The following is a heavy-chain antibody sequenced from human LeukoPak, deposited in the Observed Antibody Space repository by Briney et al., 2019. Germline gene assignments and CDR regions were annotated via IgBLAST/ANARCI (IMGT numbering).Heavy chain of an antibody. CDR1: GLIFNNYG. Sequence: GGSLRLSCAASGLIFNNYGMDWVRQAPGKGLEWVSAISDTGNTYHADSVKGRFTISRDSSKNTLFLQMNRLRPEDAAVYYCAKAPVTTCRGAFCYPFDYWGLGTLVTVSS. J-gene: IGHJ4*02. CDR3: AKAPVTTCRGAFCYPFDY. V-gene: IGHV3-23*01. D-gene: IGHD2-15*01. CDR2: ISDTGNT.